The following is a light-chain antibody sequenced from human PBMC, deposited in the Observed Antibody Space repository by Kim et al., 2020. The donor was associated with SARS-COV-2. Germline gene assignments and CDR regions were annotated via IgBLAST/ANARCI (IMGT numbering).Light chain of an antibody. CDR3: QQYHSHSYA. Sequence: ASVGDRVTSTCRATESIGDWRAWYQQKPGKPPNLLIYKASNLESGVPSRFSGSGSGTEFTLTINSLQPEDFATYYCQQYHSHSYAFGQGTKLEIK. J-gene: IGKJ2*01. CDR2: KAS. V-gene: IGKV1-5*03. CDR1: ESIGDW.